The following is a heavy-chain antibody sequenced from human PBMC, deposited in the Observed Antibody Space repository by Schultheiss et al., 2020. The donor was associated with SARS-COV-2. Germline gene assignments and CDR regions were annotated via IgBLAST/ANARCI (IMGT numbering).Heavy chain of an antibody. J-gene: IGHJ6*02. Sequence: GGSLRLSCKGSGYSFTSYWISWVRQMPGKGLEWMGRIDPSDSYTNYSPSFQGHVTISADKSISTAYLQWSSLKASDTAMYYCARFGSSGYFLGYGMDVWGQGTTVTVSS. D-gene: IGHD3-22*01. CDR2: IDPSDSYT. CDR3: ARFGSSGYFLGYGMDV. V-gene: IGHV5-10-1*01. CDR1: GYSFTSYW.